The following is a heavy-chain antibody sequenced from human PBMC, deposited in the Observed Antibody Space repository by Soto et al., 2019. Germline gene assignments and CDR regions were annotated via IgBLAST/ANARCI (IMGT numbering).Heavy chain of an antibody. CDR2: ISSSSSTI. CDR3: AREEGLLYWFDP. CDR1: GFTFSSYS. J-gene: IGHJ5*02. Sequence: EVQLVESGGGLVQPGGSLRLSCAASGFTFSSYSMNWVRKASGKGLEWVSYISSSSSTIYYADSVKGRFTISRDNAKNSLYLQMNRLRAEDTAVSYFAREEGLLYWFDPWGQRSHVTVSS. V-gene: IGHV3-48*01. D-gene: IGHD2-15*01.